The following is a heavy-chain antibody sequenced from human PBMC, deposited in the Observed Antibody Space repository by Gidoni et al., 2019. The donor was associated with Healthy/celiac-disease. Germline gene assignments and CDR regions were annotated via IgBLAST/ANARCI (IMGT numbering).Heavy chain of an antibody. J-gene: IGHJ6*02. CDR1: GFPFHRFS. CDR2: ISSSSSTI. D-gene: IGHD4-4*01. CDR3: ARDQGLHGEDYYYDMDV. Sequence: EVQLVESGGGLVPPGGSLRRPCSASGFPFHRFSMNWVRQAPGKGLEWVSYISSSSSTIYYADSVKGRFTISRDNAKNSLYLQMNSLRDEDTAVYYCARDQGLHGEDYYYDMDVWGQGTTVTVSS. V-gene: IGHV3-48*02.